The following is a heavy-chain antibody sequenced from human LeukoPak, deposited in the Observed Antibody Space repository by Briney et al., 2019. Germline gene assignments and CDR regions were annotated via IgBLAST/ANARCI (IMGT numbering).Heavy chain of an antibody. J-gene: IGHJ6*03. CDR3: AKGVTPKGHYYYYMDV. CDR2: ISYDGSNE. D-gene: IGHD4-23*01. Sequence: PGGSLRLSCAASGFTFSSYAMQWVRQAPGKGLEWVAVISYDGSNENYADAVKGRSTISRDNSKNTLYLQMNSLRAEDTAVYYCAKGVTPKGHYYYYMDVWGKGTTVTVSS. V-gene: IGHV3-30-3*01. CDR1: GFTFSSYA.